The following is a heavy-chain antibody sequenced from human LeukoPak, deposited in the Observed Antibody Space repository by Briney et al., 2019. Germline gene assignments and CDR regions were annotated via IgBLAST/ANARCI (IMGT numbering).Heavy chain of an antibody. CDR1: GFTFSTSW. Sequence: GGSLRLSCAASGFTFSTSWMSWVRQAPGKRLEWVANIQQDGSAKYYVDSVKGRFTISRDNAKNSLYLQMNSLGAEDTAVYYCARFSLYDNSGYYSWLFDFWGQGTLVTVSS. V-gene: IGHV3-7*01. CDR3: ARFSLYDNSGYYSWLFDF. D-gene: IGHD3-22*01. J-gene: IGHJ4*02. CDR2: IQQDGSAK.